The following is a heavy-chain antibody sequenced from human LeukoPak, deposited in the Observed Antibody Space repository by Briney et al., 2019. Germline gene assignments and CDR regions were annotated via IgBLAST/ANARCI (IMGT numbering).Heavy chain of an antibody. J-gene: IGHJ5*02. Sequence: SETLSLTCTVSGGSINSYWSWIRQPAGKGLEWIGRISGSGITTYNPSLKSRLSISIDTSENQFSLKLMSVTAADTAVYYCARDSGTTGEVKFDPWGQGTLVTVSS. D-gene: IGHD3-10*01. CDR3: ARDSGTTGEVKFDP. CDR2: ISGSGIT. V-gene: IGHV4-4*07. CDR1: GGSINSY.